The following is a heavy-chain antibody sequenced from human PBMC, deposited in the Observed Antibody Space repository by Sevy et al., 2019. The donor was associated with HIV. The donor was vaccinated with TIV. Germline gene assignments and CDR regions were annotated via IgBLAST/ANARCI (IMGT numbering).Heavy chain of an antibody. J-gene: IGHJ4*02. CDR3: ARHVGRDGYNLNFDY. V-gene: IGHV4-39*01. D-gene: IGHD5-12*01. CDR2: IYYSGST. Sequence: SENLSLTCTVSGGSISSSSYYWGWIRQPPGKGLEWIGSIYYSGSTYYNPSLKSRVTISVDTSKNQFSLKLSSVTAADTAVYYCARHVGRDGYNLNFDYWGQGTLVTVSS. CDR1: GGSISSSSYY.